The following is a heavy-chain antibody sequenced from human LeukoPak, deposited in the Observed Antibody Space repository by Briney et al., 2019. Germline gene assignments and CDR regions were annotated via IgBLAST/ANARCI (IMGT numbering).Heavy chain of an antibody. Sequence: GESLKISCKGSGYNFTNYWMGWVRQMPGKGLEWMGVIYPGDSDTIYSPSFQGQVTISADKSIITAYLQWSSLKASDTAMYYCARRLMYYYDSSGYDVAFDIWGQGTMVTVSS. V-gene: IGHV5-51*01. CDR1: GYNFTNYW. D-gene: IGHD3-22*01. J-gene: IGHJ3*02. CDR3: ARRLMYYYDSSGYDVAFDI. CDR2: IYPGDSDT.